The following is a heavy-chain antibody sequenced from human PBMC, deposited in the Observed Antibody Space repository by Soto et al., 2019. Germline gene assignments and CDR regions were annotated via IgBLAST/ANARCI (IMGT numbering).Heavy chain of an antibody. J-gene: IGHJ5*02. V-gene: IGHV3-30*18. D-gene: IGHD5-12*01. CDR3: AKEDGVDGSSARYRYES. Sequence: QVQLVESGGGGVQPGRSLRLSCAASGLTFSSYGMHWVRQAPGKGLEWVAVVSYEGSTAYYAASVKGRFTISRDNSKNTVYLQMNSLRAEDTAVYYCAKEDGVDGSSARYRYESWGQGTVVTVPS. CDR1: GLTFSSYG. CDR2: VSYEGSTA.